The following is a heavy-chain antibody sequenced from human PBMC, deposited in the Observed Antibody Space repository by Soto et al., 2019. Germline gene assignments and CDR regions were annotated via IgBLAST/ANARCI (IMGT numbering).Heavy chain of an antibody. J-gene: IGHJ4*02. Sequence: EVQLLESGGGLVQPGGSLRLSCAASGFTFSSYAMSWVRQAPGKGLEWVSAISGSGGSTYYADSVKGRFTISRDNSKNALSLQRNGRRAEDTAVYYCAKDRGWRGGGSSWWGDYWGQGTLVTVSS. V-gene: IGHV3-23*01. CDR3: AKDRGWRGGGSSWWGDY. CDR1: GFTFSSYA. CDR2: ISGSGGST. D-gene: IGHD6-13*01.